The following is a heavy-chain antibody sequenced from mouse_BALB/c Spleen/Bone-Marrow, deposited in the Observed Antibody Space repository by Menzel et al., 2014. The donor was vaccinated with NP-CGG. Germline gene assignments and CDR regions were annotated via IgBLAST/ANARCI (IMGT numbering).Heavy chain of an antibody. CDR2: INFSGST. CDR3: ASGGPTMITYYARDY. V-gene: IGHV3-8*02. D-gene: IGHD2-4*01. J-gene: IGHJ4*01. Sequence: EVQLQQSGPSLVKPSQTLSLTCSVTGDSITSGYWNWIRKFPANKLEYMGYINFSGSTYYNPSLESQISITRDTSKNQYYLHLNSVTPEDTATYYCASGGPTMITYYARDYWGQGTSVTVSS. CDR1: GDSITSGY.